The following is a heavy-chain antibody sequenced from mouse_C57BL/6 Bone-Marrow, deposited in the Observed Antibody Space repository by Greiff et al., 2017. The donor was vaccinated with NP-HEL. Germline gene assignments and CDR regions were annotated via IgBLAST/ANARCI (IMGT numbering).Heavy chain of an antibody. CDR2: ISSGGSYT. V-gene: IGHV5-6*01. CDR3: ARDGYYVGWFAY. D-gene: IGHD2-3*01. J-gene: IGHJ3*01. Sequence: EVQVVESGGDLVKPGGSLKLSCAASGFTFSTYGMSWVRQTPDKRLGWVATISSGGSYTYYPDSVKGRFTISRDNAKNTLYLQMSSLKSEDTAMYYCARDGYYVGWFAYWGQGTLVTVSA. CDR1: GFTFSTYG.